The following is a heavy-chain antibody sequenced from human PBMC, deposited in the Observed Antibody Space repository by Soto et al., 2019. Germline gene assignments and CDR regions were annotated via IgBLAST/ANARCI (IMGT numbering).Heavy chain of an antibody. CDR2: IYHSGST. D-gene: IGHD3-3*01. CDR3: ARDPILFNAFDI. Sequence: SETLSLTCTVSGYSISSGYYWGWIRQPPGKGLEWIGSIYHSGSTYYNPSLKSRVTISVDTSKNQFSLKLSSVTAADTAVYYCARDPILFNAFDIWGQGTMVTVSS. J-gene: IGHJ3*02. V-gene: IGHV4-38-2*02. CDR1: GYSISSGYY.